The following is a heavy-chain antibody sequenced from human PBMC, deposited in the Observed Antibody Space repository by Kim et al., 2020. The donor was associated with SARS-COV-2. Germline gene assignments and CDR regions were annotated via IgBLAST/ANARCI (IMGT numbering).Heavy chain of an antibody. Sequence: SETLSLTCTVSGFSISSYYWSWIRQPPGKGLEWIGYIYYSGSTNYNPSLKSRVTISVDTSKNQFSLKLSSVTAADTAVYYCARIAYGSGSYYRAQYYFDYWGQGTLVTVSS. CDR1: GFSISSYY. CDR3: ARIAYGSGSYYRAQYYFDY. V-gene: IGHV4-59*01. CDR2: IYYSGST. D-gene: IGHD3-10*01. J-gene: IGHJ4*02.